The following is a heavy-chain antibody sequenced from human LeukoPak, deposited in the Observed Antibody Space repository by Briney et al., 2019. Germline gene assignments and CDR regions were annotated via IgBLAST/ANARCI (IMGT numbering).Heavy chain of an antibody. D-gene: IGHD5-18*01. J-gene: IGHJ4*02. Sequence: GGSLRLSCAASGFTFSSYSMNWVRQAPGKGLEWVSSISSSSSYIYYADSVKGRFTISRDNAKNSLYLQMNSLRAEDTAVYYCARARYSYGEYFDYWGQGTLVTVSS. CDR1: GFTFSSYS. CDR2: ISSSSSYI. V-gene: IGHV3-21*01. CDR3: ARARYSYGEYFDY.